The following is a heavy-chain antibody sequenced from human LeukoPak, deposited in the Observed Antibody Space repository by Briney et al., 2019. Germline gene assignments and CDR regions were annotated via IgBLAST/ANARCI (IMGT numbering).Heavy chain of an antibody. D-gene: IGHD3-10*01. CDR1: GFTFSGSA. V-gene: IGHV3-73*01. CDR2: IRSTANGYAT. J-gene: IGHJ4*02. CDR3: TGNYYGSGSYADFDY. Sequence: GGSLRLSCAASGFTFSGSALHWVRQASGEGLEWVGRIRSTANGYATAYAASVKGRFTISRDDSKNTAYLQMDSLKTEDTAVYYCTGNYYGSGSYADFDYWGQGTLVTVSS.